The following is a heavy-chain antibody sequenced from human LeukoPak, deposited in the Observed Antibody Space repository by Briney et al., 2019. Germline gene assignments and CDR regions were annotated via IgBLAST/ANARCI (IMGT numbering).Heavy chain of an antibody. CDR2: IYYSGST. CDR3: ASHFTHQPIMVRGVIITTPNDAFDI. CDR1: GGSISSSSYY. J-gene: IGHJ3*02. D-gene: IGHD3-10*01. V-gene: IGHV4-39*01. Sequence: PSETLSLTCTVSGGSISSSSYYWGWIRQPPGKGLEWIGSIYYSGSTYYNPSLKSRVTISVDTSKNQFSLKLSSVTAADTAVYYCASHFTHQPIMVRGVIITTPNDAFDIWGQGTMVTVSS.